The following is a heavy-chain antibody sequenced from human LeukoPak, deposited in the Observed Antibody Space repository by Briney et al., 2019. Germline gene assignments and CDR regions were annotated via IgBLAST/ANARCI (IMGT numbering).Heavy chain of an antibody. V-gene: IGHV3-64*01. CDR3: AKGEGWLQLGSWFDP. J-gene: IGHJ5*02. CDR2: ISSNGGST. Sequence: GGSLRLSCAASGFTFSSYAMHWVRQAPGKGLEYVSAISSNGGSTYYANSVKGRFTISRDNSKNTLYLQMNSLRAEDTAVYYCAKGEGWLQLGSWFDPWGQGTLVTVSS. D-gene: IGHD5-12*01. CDR1: GFTFSSYA.